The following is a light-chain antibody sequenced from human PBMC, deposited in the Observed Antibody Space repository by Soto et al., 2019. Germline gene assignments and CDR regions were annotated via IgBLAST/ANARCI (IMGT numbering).Light chain of an antibody. J-gene: IGLJ2*01. Sequence: QSALTQPASVSGSPGQSITISCTGTSSDVGGYNYVSWFQQSPGKAPKVMIYEVTNRPSGVSNRFSGSKSGNTASLTISGLQAEDEADYYCSSYTSSNTLIFGGGTNLTVL. CDR2: EVT. CDR1: SSDVGGYNY. CDR3: SSYTSSNTLI. V-gene: IGLV2-14*01.